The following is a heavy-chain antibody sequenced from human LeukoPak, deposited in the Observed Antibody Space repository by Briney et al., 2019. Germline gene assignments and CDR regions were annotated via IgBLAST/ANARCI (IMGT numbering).Heavy chain of an antibody. CDR1: GFSFRSSA. D-gene: IGHD3-16*01. V-gene: IGHV3-23*01. CDR2: ISYDSTTT. CDR3: ATGYVTKGYFDS. Sequence: GGSLRLSRAASGFSFRSSAISWVRQAPGKGLEWVSAISYDSTTTFYADSVKGRFTISRDNSKNTLFLQMNSLRAEDTALYYCATGYVTKGYFDSWGQGTLVTVSS. J-gene: IGHJ4*02.